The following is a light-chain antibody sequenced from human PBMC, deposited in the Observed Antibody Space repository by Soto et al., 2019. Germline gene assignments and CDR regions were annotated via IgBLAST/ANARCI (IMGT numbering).Light chain of an antibody. CDR2: QVS. J-gene: IGKJ1*01. CDR1: QNINNY. Sequence: DIQMTQSPSTLSASVGDRVTITCRATQNINNYLAWYQQKPGKAPNLLIYQVSSLESGVPSRFSGSGSVTEFTLTISSVHPDDFATYYCQQYSRLWTFGQGTKVEV. V-gene: IGKV1-5*03. CDR3: QQYSRLWT.